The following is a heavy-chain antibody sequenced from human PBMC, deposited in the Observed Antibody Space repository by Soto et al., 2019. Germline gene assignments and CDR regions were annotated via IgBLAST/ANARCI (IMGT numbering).Heavy chain of an antibody. CDR2: IYYSGST. Sequence: QLQLQESGPGLVKPSETLSLTCTVSGGSISSSSYYWGWIRQAPGKGLEWIGRIYYSGSTYYNPSLQSRITIPVDTSNNHFSLKLSSVTAADTAVYYCARHVDYWGQGTLVTVSS. CDR1: GGSISSSSYY. J-gene: IGHJ4*02. V-gene: IGHV4-39*01. CDR3: ARHVDY.